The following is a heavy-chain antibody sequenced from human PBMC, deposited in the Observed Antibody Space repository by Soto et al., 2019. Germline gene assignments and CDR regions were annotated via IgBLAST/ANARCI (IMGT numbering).Heavy chain of an antibody. J-gene: IGHJ4*02. Sequence: EVRLVESGGGSVKPEGSLRLSCAASGLRFSDAWMNWVRQTPGKGLEWVGRIKSKADGGTVDYAAPVNGRFTISRDDSENMLYLHMNSLKADDTGIYYCTRRPKAGDAGVVPLAYWGQGALVTVSS. CDR2: IKSKADGGTV. CDR3: TRRPKAGDAGVVPLAY. V-gene: IGHV3-15*07. D-gene: IGHD3-10*01. CDR1: GLRFSDAW.